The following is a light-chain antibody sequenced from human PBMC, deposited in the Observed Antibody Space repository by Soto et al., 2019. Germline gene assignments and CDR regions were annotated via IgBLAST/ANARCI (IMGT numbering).Light chain of an antibody. Sequence: EIVLTQSPATLSLSPGERATLSCVASQSVSSSLAWYQQRPGQAPRLLIYDASNRATGIPARFSGSGSGTDFTLTISSLEPEDFAVYYCQQRGVWPPIIFGQGTRLEIK. V-gene: IGKV3-11*01. CDR3: QQRGVWPPII. CDR2: DAS. CDR1: QSVSSS. J-gene: IGKJ5*01.